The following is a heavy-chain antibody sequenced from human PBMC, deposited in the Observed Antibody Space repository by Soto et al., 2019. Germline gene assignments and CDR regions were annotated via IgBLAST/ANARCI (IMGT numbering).Heavy chain of an antibody. CDR1: GGSLSGYY. CDR2: IHHTGST. J-gene: IGHJ4*02. Sequence: SETLSLTCDGGSLSGYYWSWIRQSPGVGLEWIGEIHHTGSTNYNPSLKSRVTISVDMSKNQLFLKLISVTAADTAVYYCARAYGNAWYTYWGQGTQVTVSS. CDR3: ARAYGNAWYTY. V-gene: IGHV4-34*01. D-gene: IGHD6-13*01.